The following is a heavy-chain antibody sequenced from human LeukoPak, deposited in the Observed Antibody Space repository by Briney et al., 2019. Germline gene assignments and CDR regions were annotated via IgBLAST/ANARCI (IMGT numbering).Heavy chain of an antibody. J-gene: IGHJ3*01. Sequence: GGSLRLSCAASGLTFSRYAMNWVRQVPGKGLKWVSAVSGGGGSTYYAESMRGRFTISRDNSKNTLYLQMNSLRAEDTAIYYCAKESKEGDLLAAFDVWGQGTTVIVSS. CDR3: AKESKEGDLLAAFDV. CDR2: VSGGGGST. CDR1: GLTFSRYA. V-gene: IGHV3-23*01. D-gene: IGHD1-26*01.